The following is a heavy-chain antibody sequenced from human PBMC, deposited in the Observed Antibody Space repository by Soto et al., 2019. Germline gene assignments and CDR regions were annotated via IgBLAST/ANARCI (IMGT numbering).Heavy chain of an antibody. D-gene: IGHD1-1*01. J-gene: IGHJ4*02. CDR3: AKRATGTYFDY. CDR2: ISGSGGST. Sequence: GGSLRLSYAASGFTFSSYAMNWVRQAPGKGLEWVSVISGSGGSTYYADSVKGRFTISRDNSKNTLYLQMNSLRAEDTAVYYCAKRATGTYFDYWGQGTLVTVSS. CDR1: GFTFSSYA. V-gene: IGHV3-23*01.